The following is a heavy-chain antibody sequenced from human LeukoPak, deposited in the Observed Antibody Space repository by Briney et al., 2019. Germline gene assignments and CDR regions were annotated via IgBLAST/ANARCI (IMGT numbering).Heavy chain of an antibody. Sequence: GGSLRLSCGAWGLPLCSYAVSWARRARGGGGEWGSGTRDSGRSTCDADFVEGTSTITKDNSKSTLYLQIDRLRDDATGVYYWTKVVSGWYFADCWGQGTLVTVSS. CDR2: TRDSGRST. CDR3: TKVVSGWYFADC. CDR1: GLPLCSYA. J-gene: IGHJ4*02. V-gene: IGHV3-23*01. D-gene: IGHD6-19*01.